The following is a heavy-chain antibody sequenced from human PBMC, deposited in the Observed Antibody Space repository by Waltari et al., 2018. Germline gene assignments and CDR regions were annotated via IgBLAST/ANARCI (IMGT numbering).Heavy chain of an antibody. J-gene: IGHJ4*02. D-gene: IGHD3-3*01. Sequence: DVRLLESGGGLVRPGGSLRLSCAASGLTVSSTHMSWVRQAPGQGLGWVSFILPAGSPSHADSVLGRFTISRDVSQNTLYLQMNNLRPEDTAVYYCATARDEFTASIFFDHWGQGALVSVSS. CDR3: ATARDEFTASIFFDH. CDR1: GLTVSSTH. CDR2: ILPAGSP. V-gene: IGHV3-66*02.